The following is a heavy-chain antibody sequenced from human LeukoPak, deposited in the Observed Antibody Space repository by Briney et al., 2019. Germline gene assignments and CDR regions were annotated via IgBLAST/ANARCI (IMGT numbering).Heavy chain of an antibody. CDR2: MSAYNGNT. V-gene: IGHV1-18*01. CDR3: ARDWGDCSGGSCYDWFDP. Sequence: GVSLRLSCAASGFTFTSYGISWVRQAPGQGLEWMGWMSAYNGNTNYAQKLQGRVTMTTDTSTSTAYMELRSLRSDDTAVYYCARDWGDCSGGSCYDWFDPWGQGTLVTVSS. D-gene: IGHD2-15*01. J-gene: IGHJ5*02. CDR1: GFTFTSYG.